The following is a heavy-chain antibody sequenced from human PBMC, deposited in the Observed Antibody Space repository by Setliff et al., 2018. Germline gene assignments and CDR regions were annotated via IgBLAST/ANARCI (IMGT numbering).Heavy chain of an antibody. V-gene: IGHV3-11*01. CDR2: VSADDVSI. CDR3: ARVGGYGWADH. D-gene: IGHD2-15*01. CDR1: GFTFTDHY. Sequence: PGGSLRLSCAASGFTFTDHYMSWIRQTPGKGLEWLCYVSADDVSILYADSVKGRFSVSRDNAKNSVYLEMNSLRVEDTAVYYCARVGGYGWADHWGQGTLVTVSS. J-gene: IGHJ4*02.